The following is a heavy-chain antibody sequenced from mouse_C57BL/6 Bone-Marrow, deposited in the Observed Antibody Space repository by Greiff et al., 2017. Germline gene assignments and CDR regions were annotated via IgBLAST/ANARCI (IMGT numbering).Heavy chain of an antibody. CDR1: GFTFSDYY. CDR2: ISNGGGST. D-gene: IGHD1-1*01. J-gene: IGHJ4*01. CDR3: ARNYYYGSSYAMDY. V-gene: IGHV5-12*01. Sequence: EVQGVESGGGLVQPGGSLKLSCAASGFTFSDYYMYWVRQTPEKRLEWVAYISNGGGSTYYPDKVKGRFTISRDNAKNTLYLQMSRLKSKDTAMYYCARNYYYGSSYAMDYGGQGTSVTVSS.